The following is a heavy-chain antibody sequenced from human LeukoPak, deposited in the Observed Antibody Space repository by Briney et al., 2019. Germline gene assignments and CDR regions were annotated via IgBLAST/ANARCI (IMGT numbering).Heavy chain of an antibody. J-gene: IGHJ4*02. CDR1: GGTFSSYA. V-gene: IGHV1-69*05. CDR3: ARASLRMEYYDFWSGYYAFDY. Sequence: ASVKVSCKASGGTFSSYAISWVRQAPGQGLEWMGGIIPIFGTANYAQKFQGRVMITTDESTSTAYMELSSLRSEDTAVYYCARASLRMEYYDFWSGYYAFDYWGQGTLVTVSS. D-gene: IGHD3-3*01. CDR2: IIPIFGTA.